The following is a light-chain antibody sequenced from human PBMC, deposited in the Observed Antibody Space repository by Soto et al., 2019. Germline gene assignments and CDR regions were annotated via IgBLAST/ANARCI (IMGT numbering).Light chain of an antibody. CDR2: DAS. V-gene: IGKV3-11*01. Sequence: EIVLTQSPATLSLSPGERATLSCRASQSVSSYLAWYQQKPAQAPRLLIYDASNRATGIPARFSGSGSGTDFTLTISSLEPEDFAVYYCQQRGNWPITFGQGTRLEIK. J-gene: IGKJ5*01. CDR1: QSVSSY. CDR3: QQRGNWPIT.